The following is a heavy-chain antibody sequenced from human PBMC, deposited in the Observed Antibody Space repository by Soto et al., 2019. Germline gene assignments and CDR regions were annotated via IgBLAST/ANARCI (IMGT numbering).Heavy chain of an antibody. J-gene: IGHJ4*02. V-gene: IGHV3-48*01. Sequence: EVQLVESGGGLVQPGGSLRLSCAASGFTFSSYSMNWVRQAPGKGLEWVSYISSSSSTIYYADSVKGRFTISRDNAKNSLYLHMNSLSAEATAAYYCARDLNYGLLDYWGQGTLVTVSS. D-gene: IGHD4-17*01. CDR2: ISSSSSTI. CDR1: GFTFSSYS. CDR3: ARDLNYGLLDY.